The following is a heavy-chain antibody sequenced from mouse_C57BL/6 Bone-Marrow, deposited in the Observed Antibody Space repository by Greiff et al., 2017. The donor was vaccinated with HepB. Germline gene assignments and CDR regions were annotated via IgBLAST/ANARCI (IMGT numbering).Heavy chain of an antibody. CDR2: IRSKSNNYAT. V-gene: IGHV10-1*01. CDR1: GFSFNTYA. D-gene: IGHD1-1*01. J-gene: IGHJ3*01. CDR3: VRQTVVGDWFAY. Sequence: EVHLVESGGGLVQPKGSLKLSCAASGFSFNTYAMNWVRQAPGKGLEWVARIRSKSNNYATYYADSVKDRFTISRDDSESMLYLQMNNLKTEDTAMYYCVRQTVVGDWFAYWGQGTLVTVSA.